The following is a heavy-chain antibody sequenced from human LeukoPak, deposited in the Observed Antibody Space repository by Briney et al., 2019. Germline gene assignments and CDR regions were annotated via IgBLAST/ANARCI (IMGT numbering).Heavy chain of an antibody. Sequence: PGGSLRLSCAASGFTFSSYWLHWVRQAPGKGLVWVSRVNFDGTTTNYADSVKGRLTISRDNTKTTLYLQMNSLRAEDTAVYYCVRGAARAYYMDVWGKGTTVTVSS. J-gene: IGHJ6*03. V-gene: IGHV3-74*01. CDR1: GFTFSSYW. CDR2: VNFDGTTT. CDR3: VRGAARAYYMDV. D-gene: IGHD6-6*01.